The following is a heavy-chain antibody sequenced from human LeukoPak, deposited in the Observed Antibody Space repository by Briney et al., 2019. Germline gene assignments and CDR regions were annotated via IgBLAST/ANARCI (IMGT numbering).Heavy chain of an antibody. CDR2: ISYDGSNK. V-gene: IGHV3-30-3*01. CDR3: AREQWLVRNYYFDY. CDR1: GFTFSSYA. D-gene: IGHD6-19*01. Sequence: GRSLRLSCAASGFTFSSYAMHWVRQAPGKGLEWVAVISYDGSNKYYADSVKGRFTISRDNSKNTLYLQMNSLRAEDTAVYYCAREQWLVRNYYFDYWGQGTLVTVSS. J-gene: IGHJ4*02.